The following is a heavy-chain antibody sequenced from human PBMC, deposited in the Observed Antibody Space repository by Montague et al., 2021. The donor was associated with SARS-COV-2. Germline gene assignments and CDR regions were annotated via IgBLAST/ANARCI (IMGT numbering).Heavy chain of an antibody. CDR1: GDSVCSNSVD. D-gene: IGHD6-19*01. CDR2: TYYRSKWYS. J-gene: IGHJ4*02. V-gene: IGHV6-1*01. Sequence: CAISGDSVCSNSVDWSWIRQSPSRGLEWLGRTYYRSKWYSDYAPFVRGRLTVNPDASKNEFSLELNYVTPEDTAVYYCVRYSGWFYFDFWGQGTLVTVSS. CDR3: VRYSGWFYFDF.